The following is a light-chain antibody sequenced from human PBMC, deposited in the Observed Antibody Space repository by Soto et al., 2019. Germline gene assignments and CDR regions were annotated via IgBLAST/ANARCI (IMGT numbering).Light chain of an antibody. Sequence: EIVLTQFPDTLSLSPGERATPSCRASQSVSSSSLAWYQQKRGQAPRLLIHGASSRATGIPDRFSGSGSGTDFTLTISRLEPEDFAVYYCQQYGSSPRTFGQGTKVEV. V-gene: IGKV3-20*01. CDR3: QQYGSSPRT. J-gene: IGKJ1*01. CDR1: QSVSSSS. CDR2: GAS.